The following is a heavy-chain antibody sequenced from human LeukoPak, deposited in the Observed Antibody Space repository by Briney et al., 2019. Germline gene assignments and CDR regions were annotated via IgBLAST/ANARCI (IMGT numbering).Heavy chain of an antibody. J-gene: IGHJ4*02. CDR1: AGSISSISYY. CDR3: ARVRSGWYFDY. Sequence: SETLSLTCTVSAGSISSISYYWGWIRQPPGEGLEWIGSVYYSGTTRYNPSLKSRVTISVDTSKNQFSLKLNSVTAADSAVYYCARVRSGWYFDYWAQGTLVTVSS. CDR2: VYYSGTT. V-gene: IGHV4-39*07. D-gene: IGHD6-19*01.